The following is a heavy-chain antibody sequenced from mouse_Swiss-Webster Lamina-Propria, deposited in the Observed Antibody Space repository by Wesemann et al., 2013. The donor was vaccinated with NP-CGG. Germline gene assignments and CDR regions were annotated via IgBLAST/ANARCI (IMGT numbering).Heavy chain of an antibody. Sequence: EYAGYISYSGSTYYNPSLKSRISITRDTSKNQYYLQLNSVTTEDTATYYCARYDYRYDFDYWGQGTTLTVSS. D-gene: IGHD2-14*01. J-gene: IGHJ2*01. CDR3: ARYDYRYDFDY. V-gene: IGHV3-8*02. CDR2: ISYSGST.